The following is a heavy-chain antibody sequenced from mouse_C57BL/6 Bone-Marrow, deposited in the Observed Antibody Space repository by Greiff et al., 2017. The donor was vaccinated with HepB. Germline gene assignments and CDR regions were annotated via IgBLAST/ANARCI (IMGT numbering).Heavy chain of an antibody. V-gene: IGHV1-26*01. D-gene: IGHD2-5*01. Sequence: VQLQQSGPELVKPGASVKISCKASGYTFTDYYMNWVKQSHGKSLEWIGDINPNNGGTSYNQKFKGKATLTVDKSSSTAYMELRSLTSEDSAVYYCARSGSNYVFAMDYWGQGTSVTVSS. CDR3: ARSGSNYVFAMDY. CDR1: GYTFTDYY. CDR2: INPNNGGT. J-gene: IGHJ4*01.